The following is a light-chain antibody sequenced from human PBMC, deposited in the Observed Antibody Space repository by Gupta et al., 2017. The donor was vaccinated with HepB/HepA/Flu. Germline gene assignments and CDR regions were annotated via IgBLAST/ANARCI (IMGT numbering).Light chain of an antibody. CDR1: SSDVGGYNY. CDR3: CSYRSSTSLFV. Sequence: QSALTQPASVSGSPGHSITIPCTGTSSDVGGYNYVSWYQQYPGKAPKVIIYDVSGRPSGVSDRFSGSKSGNMASLTISGLQAEDEADYYCCSYRSSTSLFVFGTGTKVTVL. J-gene: IGLJ1*01. CDR2: DVS. V-gene: IGLV2-14*01.